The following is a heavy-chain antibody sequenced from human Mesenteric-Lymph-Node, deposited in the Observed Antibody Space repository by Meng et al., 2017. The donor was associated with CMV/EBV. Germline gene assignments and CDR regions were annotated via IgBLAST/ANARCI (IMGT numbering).Heavy chain of an antibody. D-gene: IGHD2/OR15-2a*01. CDR3: ASGVFQYYFDY. V-gene: IGHV4-34*01. Sequence: GSLRLSCAVYGGSFSGYYWSWIRQPPGKGLEWIGEINHSGSTNYNPSLKSRVTISVDTSKNQFSLKLSSVTAADTAVYYCASGVFQYYFDYWGQGTLVTVSS. CDR1: GGSFSGYY. J-gene: IGHJ4*02. CDR2: INHSGST.